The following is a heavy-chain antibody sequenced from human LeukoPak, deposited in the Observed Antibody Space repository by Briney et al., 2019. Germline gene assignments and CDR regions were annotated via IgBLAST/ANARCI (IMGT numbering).Heavy chain of an antibody. CDR3: ARGRPHGNDY. Sequence: GGSLRLSCAASGFTFGNYWMHWVREAPGRGLEWVSRIASDGSSTTYADSVKGRFSISRDNAKNTLYLQMNSLRVEDTAVYYCARGRPHGNDYWGQGTLVTVSS. V-gene: IGHV3-74*01. CDR1: GFTFGNYW. CDR2: IASDGSST. D-gene: IGHD4-23*01. J-gene: IGHJ4*02.